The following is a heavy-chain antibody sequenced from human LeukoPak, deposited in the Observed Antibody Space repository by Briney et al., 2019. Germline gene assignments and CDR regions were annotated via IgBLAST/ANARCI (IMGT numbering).Heavy chain of an antibody. CDR2: MNPNSGNT. J-gene: IGHJ3*02. V-gene: IGHV1-8*03. CDR3: ARDHYYDSSGNDAFDI. CDR1: GYTFTSYD. D-gene: IGHD3-22*01. Sequence: ASVKVSCKASGYTFTSYDINWVRQATGQGLEWMGWMNPNSGNTGYAQKFQGRVTITRNTSISTAYMELSSLRSEDTAVYYCARDHYYDSSGNDAFDIWGQGTMVTVSS.